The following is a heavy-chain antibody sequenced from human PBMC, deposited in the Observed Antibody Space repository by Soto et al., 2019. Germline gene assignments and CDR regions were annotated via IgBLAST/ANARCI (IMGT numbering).Heavy chain of an antibody. CDR1: GYTFTGYY. D-gene: IGHD3-16*02. V-gene: IGHV1-2*04. J-gene: IGHJ4*02. CDR2: INPNSGGT. CDR3: ARGSRSPYYDDVWGSYRQYYFDY. Sequence: QVQLVQSGAEVKKPGASVKVSCKASGYTFTGYYMHWVRQAPGQGLEWMGWINPNSGGTNYAQKFQGWGTMTRDTSISTAYMELSRLRSDDTAGYYCARGSRSPYYDDVWGSYRQYYFDYWGQGTLVTVSS.